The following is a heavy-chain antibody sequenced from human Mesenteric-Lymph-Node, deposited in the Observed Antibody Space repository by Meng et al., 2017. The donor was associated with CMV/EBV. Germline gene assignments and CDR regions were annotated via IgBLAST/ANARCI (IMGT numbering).Heavy chain of an antibody. D-gene: IGHD3-10*01. CDR1: GFTFSTCA. J-gene: IGHJ6*02. Sequence: GGSLRLSCAASGFTFSTCAMHWVRQAPGKGLEWVANIKQDGSEKYYVDSVKGRFTISRDNAKNSLYLQMNSLRAEDTAVYYCARDSAPDYYGSGSYYAYYYYGMDVWGQGTTVTVSS. V-gene: IGHV3-7*01. CDR3: ARDSAPDYYGSGSYYAYYYYGMDV. CDR2: IKQDGSEK.